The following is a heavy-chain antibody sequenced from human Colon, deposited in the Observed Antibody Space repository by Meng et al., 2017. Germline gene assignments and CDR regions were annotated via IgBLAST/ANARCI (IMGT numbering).Heavy chain of an antibody. CDR1: GWSFSGHY. CDR2: INDSGST. J-gene: IGHJ4*02. D-gene: IGHD3-3*01. CDR3: VDSKWSANY. Sequence: QVQLQQWGAGLLKPLETLSLTCAVDGWSFSGHYWTWIRQPPGKGLXWIGEINDSGSTHYNPSLGSRVTISVDTSKSQFSLKLISVTAADTGVYYCVDSKWSANYWGQGTLVTVSS. V-gene: IGHV4-34*01.